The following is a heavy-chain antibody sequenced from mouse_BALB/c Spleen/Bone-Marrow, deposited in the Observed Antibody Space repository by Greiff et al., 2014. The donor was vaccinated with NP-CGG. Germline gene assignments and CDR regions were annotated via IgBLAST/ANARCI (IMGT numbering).Heavy chain of an antibody. CDR1: GYTFTSYT. CDR3: ALANWDIGGPFAY. J-gene: IGHJ3*01. V-gene: IGHV1-4*01. D-gene: IGHD4-1*01. Sequence: QVQLQQSGAELARPGASVKMSCKASGYTFTSYTMYWVKQRPGQGLEWIGYINPSSGYTNYNQKFKDKATLTADKSSSTAYMQLSSLTSEDSAVYYCALANWDIGGPFAYWGQGTLVTVPA. CDR2: INPSSGYT.